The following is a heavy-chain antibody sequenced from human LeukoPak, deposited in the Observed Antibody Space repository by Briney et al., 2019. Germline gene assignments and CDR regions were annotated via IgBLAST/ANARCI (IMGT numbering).Heavy chain of an antibody. J-gene: IGHJ4*02. D-gene: IGHD4-17*01. CDR3: AAALGRYGDYSRGYYFDY. V-gene: IGHV4-59*11. CDR2: VFDSGGA. CDR1: GASISDHY. Sequence: SETLSLTCTVSGASISDHYWSWIRQPPGQGLEWIGYVFDSGGANYNPSLKSRVTISVDTSKNQFSVKLGSVTAADTAVYYCAAALGRYGDYSRGYYFDYWGQGTLVTVSS.